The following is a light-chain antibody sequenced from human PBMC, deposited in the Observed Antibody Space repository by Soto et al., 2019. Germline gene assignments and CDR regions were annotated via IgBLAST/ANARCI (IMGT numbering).Light chain of an antibody. J-gene: IGKJ1*01. CDR3: QHYNSFSLT. V-gene: IGKV1-5*01. Sequence: DIQVTQSPSTLSGSVADRVTITCRASQTISSWLAWYQQKPGKAPKLLIYDASTLEGGVPSRFRGSGSGTEFTLTINNLQTDDFATYYCQHYNSFSLTLGPGTKVDIK. CDR2: DAS. CDR1: QTISSW.